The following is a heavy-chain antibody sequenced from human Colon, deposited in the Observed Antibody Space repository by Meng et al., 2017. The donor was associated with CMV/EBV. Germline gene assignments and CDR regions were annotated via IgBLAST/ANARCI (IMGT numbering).Heavy chain of an antibody. CDR2: INPSGGST. CDR3: ARKGLNGFKF. CDR1: GYAFTNYY. Sequence: ASVKVSCKTSGYAFTNYYVHWVRQAPEQGLEWVGFINPSGGSTTYAQNLEGRVTMTRDTSTSTVYMELSGLRSEDTAVYYCARKGLNGFKFWGQGTLVTVSS. J-gene: IGHJ4*02. D-gene: IGHD3-9*01. V-gene: IGHV1-46*01.